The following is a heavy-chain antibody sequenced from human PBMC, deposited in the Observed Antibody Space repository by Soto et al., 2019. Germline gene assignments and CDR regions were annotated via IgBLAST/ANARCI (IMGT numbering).Heavy chain of an antibody. Sequence: QVQLQESGPGLVKPSQTLSLTCTVSGGSISSGGYYWSWIRQHPGKGLEWIGYIYYSGSTYYNPSLNXXVTISVXTXXXXXSLXXSSVTAADTAVYYCAREPLTWGQGTLVTVSS. CDR3: AREPLT. V-gene: IGHV4-31*03. J-gene: IGHJ4*02. CDR1: GGSISSGGYY. CDR2: IYYSGST.